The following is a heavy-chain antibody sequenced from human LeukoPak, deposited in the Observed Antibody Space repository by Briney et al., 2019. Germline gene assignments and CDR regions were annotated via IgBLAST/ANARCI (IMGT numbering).Heavy chain of an antibody. CDR2: IRYDGSNK. D-gene: IGHD3-10*01. V-gene: IGHV3-30*02. CDR1: GFTFSSYG. J-gene: IGHJ4*02. Sequence: PGGSLRLSCAASGFTFSSYGMHWVRQAPGKGLEWVAFIRYDGSNKYYADSVKGRFTISRDNSKNTLYLQMNSLRAEDTAVYYCAKGKTMVRGVIDYWGQGTLVTVSS. CDR3: AKGKTMVRGVIDY.